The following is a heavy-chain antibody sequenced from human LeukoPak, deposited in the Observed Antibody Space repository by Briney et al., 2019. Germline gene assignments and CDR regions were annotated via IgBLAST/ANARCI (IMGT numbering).Heavy chain of an antibody. J-gene: IGHJ3*02. CDR1: RDRLSINTGA. CDR2: TYYRSKWYF. V-gene: IGHV6-1*01. Sequence: SRALSHTSALSRDRLSINTGAWRWLRHSPSRCLESLGSTYYRSKWYFDYAVSVTSRMTINPDTSRNEFSLQLSYVAPEDTAVYYCSREVESGISYDAYDIWGQGTMVTVSS. D-gene: IGHD1-26*01. CDR3: SREVESGISYDAYDI.